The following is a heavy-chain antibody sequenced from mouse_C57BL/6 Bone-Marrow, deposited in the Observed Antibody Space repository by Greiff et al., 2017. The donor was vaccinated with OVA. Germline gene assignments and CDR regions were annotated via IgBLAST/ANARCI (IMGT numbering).Heavy chain of an antibody. V-gene: IGHV1-69*01. CDR1: GYTFTSYW. Sequence: QVQLQQPGAELVMPGASVKLSCKASGYTFTSYWMHWVKQRPGQGLEWIGEIDPSDSYTNYNQKFKGKSTLTVDKSSSTAYMQLSSLTSEDSAVYYCARSLCAYWGQGTLVTVSA. CDR3: ARSLCAY. J-gene: IGHJ3*01. CDR2: IDPSDSYT.